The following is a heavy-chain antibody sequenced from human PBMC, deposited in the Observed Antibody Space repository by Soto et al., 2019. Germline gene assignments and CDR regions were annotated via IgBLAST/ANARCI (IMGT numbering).Heavy chain of an antibody. Sequence: SETLSLTCTVSGGSISSYYWSWIRQPPGKGLEWIGYIYYSGSTNYNPSLKSRVTISVDTSKNQFSLKLSSVTAADTAVYYCARDGLEGYYYYYGMDVWGQGTTVTVS. CDR3: ARDGLEGYYYYYGMDV. CDR1: GGSISSYY. V-gene: IGHV4-59*01. CDR2: IYYSGST. J-gene: IGHJ6*02. D-gene: IGHD3-3*01.